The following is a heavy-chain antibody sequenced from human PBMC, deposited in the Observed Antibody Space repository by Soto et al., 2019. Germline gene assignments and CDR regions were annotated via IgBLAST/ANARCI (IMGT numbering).Heavy chain of an antibody. V-gene: IGHV1-18*01. D-gene: IGHD3-22*01. CDR1: GYTFSNYG. CDR2: ISDYTGNT. CDR3: ARFGRARTMNFAYNDGMDV. J-gene: IGHJ6*02. Sequence: QTQLVQSGPEVARPGASVNVSCKASGYTFSNYGITWVRQAPGQGREGMGWISDYTGNTKYSKILKGRVTMSTDSSTATAYMELRRLKADDTALYYCARFGRARTMNFAYNDGMDVWGQGTPVTVSS.